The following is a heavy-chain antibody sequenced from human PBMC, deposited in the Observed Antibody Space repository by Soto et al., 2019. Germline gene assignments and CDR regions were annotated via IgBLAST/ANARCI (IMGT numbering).Heavy chain of an antibody. V-gene: IGHV1-69*12. J-gene: IGHJ4*02. D-gene: IGHD3-16*01. Sequence: QVQLVQSGAEVKKPGSSVKVSCKASGGTFSSYAISWVRQAPGQGLEWMGGIIPIFGTANYAQKLQGRVTITEDESTSTAYMELSSLRSEDTVVYYCARGGRCLGAFDYWGQGTLVTVSS. CDR2: IIPIFGTA. CDR3: ARGGRCLGAFDY. CDR1: GGTFSSYA.